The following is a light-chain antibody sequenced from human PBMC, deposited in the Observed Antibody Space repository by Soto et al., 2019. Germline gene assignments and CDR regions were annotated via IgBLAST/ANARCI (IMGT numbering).Light chain of an antibody. CDR3: QQYDNIPRT. CDR1: QHISKF. CDR2: DAS. V-gene: IGKV1-33*01. Sequence: DIQMTQSPSSLSASVGDRVTLTCRASQHISKFINWYQQKPGKAPKLLIYDASILETGVPSRFSGSGYGTDFTFTISSLQSEDIATYYCQQYDNIPRTLGQGTKVDIK. J-gene: IGKJ2*01.